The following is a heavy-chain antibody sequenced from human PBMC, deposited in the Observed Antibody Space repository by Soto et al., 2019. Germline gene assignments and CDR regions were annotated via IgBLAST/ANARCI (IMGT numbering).Heavy chain of an antibody. D-gene: IGHD5-12*01. CDR3: TSRSVAMATISSDY. V-gene: IGHV3-73*01. CDR2: IRSKANSYAT. CDR1: GCTFSGSA. Sequence: PGGSLRLSCAASGCTFSGSAMHWVRHASGKGLEWVGRIRSKANSYATAYAASVKGRFTISRDDSKNTAYLQMNSLKTEDTAVYYCTSRSVAMATISSDYWGQGTLVTVSS. J-gene: IGHJ4*02.